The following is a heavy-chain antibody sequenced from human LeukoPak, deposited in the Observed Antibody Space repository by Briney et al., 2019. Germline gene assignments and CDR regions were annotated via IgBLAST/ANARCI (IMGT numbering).Heavy chain of an antibody. CDR1: GGSISGYY. CDR3: ARGSPSTSAVPAS. V-gene: IGHV4-4*07. CDR2: VYSGGST. Sequence: SETLSLTCTVSGGSISGYYWSWIRQPAGKGLEWIGRVYSGGSTNYNPSFESRVTMSVDTSKNQISLRLSSVTAVDTAVYYCARGSPSTSAVPASWGQGTLVTVSS. D-gene: IGHD2-2*01. J-gene: IGHJ5*02.